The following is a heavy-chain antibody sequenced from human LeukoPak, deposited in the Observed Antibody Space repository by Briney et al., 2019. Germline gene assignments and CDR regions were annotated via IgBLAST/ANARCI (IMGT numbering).Heavy chain of an antibody. D-gene: IGHD1-26*01. J-gene: IGHJ4*02. CDR2: IKPDGSEK. Sequence: PGGSLRLSCAASGFTFSTYWMSWVRQAPGKGLEWVANIKPDGSEKHYVDSVKGRFTISRDNAKNSLYLQLNSLRPEDAAVYYCARDSGSYYTFDYWGQGTLVTVSS. CDR1: GFTFSTYW. CDR3: ARDSGSYYTFDY. V-gene: IGHV3-7*01.